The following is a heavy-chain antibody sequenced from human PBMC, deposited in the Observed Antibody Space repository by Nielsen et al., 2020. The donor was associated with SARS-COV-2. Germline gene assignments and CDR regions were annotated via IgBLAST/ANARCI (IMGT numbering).Heavy chain of an antibody. CDR3: AKDVWSGAHQIGPDY. D-gene: IGHD3-3*01. J-gene: IGHJ4*02. V-gene: IGHV3-30*18. CDR2: VSRDGSDT. Sequence: GGSLRLSCAASGFTFANYGIHWVRQVAGGGLEWVAIVSRDGSDTFYVDSVKGRFTISRDNSKNTVYLQMNSLRAEDTAVYHCAKDVWSGAHQIGPDYWGQGTLVTVSS. CDR1: GFTFANYG.